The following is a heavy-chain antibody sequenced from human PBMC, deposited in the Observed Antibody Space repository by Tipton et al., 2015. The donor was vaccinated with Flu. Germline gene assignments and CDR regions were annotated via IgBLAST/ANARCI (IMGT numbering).Heavy chain of an antibody. D-gene: IGHD3-22*01. CDR3: ARKYYYDGTSSFDAFDI. J-gene: IGHJ3*02. Sequence: SLRLSCEGSGFTFSDYALTWVRQAPGKGLEWVSLISFGGGRIFYADSVKGRFTISRDNSRNTVFLQMNSLRAEDTALYYCARKYYYDGTSSFDAFDIWGQGTMVTVSS. CDR2: ISFGGGRI. CDR1: GFTFSDYA. V-gene: IGHV3-23*01.